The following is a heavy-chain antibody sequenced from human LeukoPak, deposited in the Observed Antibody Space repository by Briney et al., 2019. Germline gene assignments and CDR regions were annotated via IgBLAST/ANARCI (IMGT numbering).Heavy chain of an antibody. CDR3: ARRNDVGAFDI. D-gene: IGHD1-1*01. CDR2: IYPGDSDT. Sequence: RQISSTRSGSLFTTSWLGSVRQLPAKPLDWMGIIYPGDSDTRYSPSFQGQVTISADKSISTAYLQWSSLKASDTAMYYCARRNDVGAFDIWGQGTMVTGSS. CDR1: GSLFTTSW. J-gene: IGHJ3*02. V-gene: IGHV5-51*01.